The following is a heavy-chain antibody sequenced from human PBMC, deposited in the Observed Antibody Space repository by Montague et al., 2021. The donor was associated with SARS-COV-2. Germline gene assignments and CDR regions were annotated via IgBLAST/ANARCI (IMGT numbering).Heavy chain of an antibody. CDR1: GFTFSSYC. CDR3: ARDIVAPYYFDY. CDR2: INSDGSST. Sequence: SLRLSCAASGFTFSSYCMHWVRQAPGKGLVWVSLINSDGSSTSYADSVKGRFTISRDNAKNTLYLQMNSLRAEDTAVYYCARDIVAPYYFDYWGQGTLVTVSS. J-gene: IGHJ4*02. V-gene: IGHV3-74*01. D-gene: IGHD5-12*01.